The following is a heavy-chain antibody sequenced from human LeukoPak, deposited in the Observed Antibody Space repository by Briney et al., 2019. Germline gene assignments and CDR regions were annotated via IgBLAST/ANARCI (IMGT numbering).Heavy chain of an antibody. Sequence: SETLSLTCTVSGGSISSSSYYWGWIRQPPGKGPEWIGTIYYSGSTYYNPSLKSRVTISVDTSKNQFSLKLSSVTAADTAVYYCAGYDSSGYYYRYWGQGTLVTVSS. CDR3: AGYDSSGYYYRY. CDR2: IYYSGST. CDR1: GGSISSSSYY. D-gene: IGHD3-22*01. V-gene: IGHV4-39*07. J-gene: IGHJ4*02.